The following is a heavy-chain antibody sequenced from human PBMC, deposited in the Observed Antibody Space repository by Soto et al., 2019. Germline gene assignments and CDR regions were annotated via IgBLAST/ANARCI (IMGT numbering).Heavy chain of an antibody. CDR2: IKSKTDGGTT. D-gene: IGHD6-19*01. J-gene: IGHJ6*03. Sequence: GGSLRLSCAASGFTFSNAWISWVRQAPGKGLEWVGRIKSKTDGGTTDYAAPVKGRFTISRDDSKNTLYLQMNSLKTEDTAVYYCTTVEFRYSSGWYSNYYYYYMDVWGKGTTVTVSS. V-gene: IGHV3-15*01. CDR3: TTVEFRYSSGWYSNYYYYYMDV. CDR1: GFTFSNAW.